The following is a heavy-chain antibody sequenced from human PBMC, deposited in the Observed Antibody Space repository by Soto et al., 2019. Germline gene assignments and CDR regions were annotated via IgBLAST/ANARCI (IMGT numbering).Heavy chain of an antibody. Sequence: EVQLVESGGDLVQPGGSLRLSCAASGFTFSNYDMHWVRQATGKGLEWVSTISTAGNTYSPGSVKGRFTISRENAKNSLYLQMNSLSVDDTAVYYGARGRDSGLYYFDYWGQGTLVTVSS. CDR3: ARGRDSGLYYFDY. J-gene: IGHJ4*02. D-gene: IGHD2-21*01. CDR2: ISTAGNT. V-gene: IGHV3-13*01. CDR1: GFTFSNYD.